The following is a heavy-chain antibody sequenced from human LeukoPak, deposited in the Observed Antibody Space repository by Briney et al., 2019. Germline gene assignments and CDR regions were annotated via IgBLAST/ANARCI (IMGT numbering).Heavy chain of an antibody. D-gene: IGHD5-12*01. J-gene: IGHJ4*02. CDR1: GGSISSSGYY. Sequence: SETLSLTCTVSGGSISSSGYYWSWIRQPAGKGLEWIGRIYTSGSTNYNPSLKSRVTISVDMPNNQFSLKMSSVTAADTAVYYCARGRAKTDIVATTYFDYWGQGTLVTVSS. V-gene: IGHV4-61*02. CDR2: IYTSGST. CDR3: ARGRAKTDIVATTYFDY.